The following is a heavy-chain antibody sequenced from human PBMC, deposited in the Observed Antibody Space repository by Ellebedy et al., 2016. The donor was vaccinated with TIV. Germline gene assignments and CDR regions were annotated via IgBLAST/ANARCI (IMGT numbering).Heavy chain of an antibody. CDR3: ARRPFSNYEVKHYFDY. V-gene: IGHV1-8*01. CDR1: GYTFTSYD. CDR2: TNPNSGNI. Sequence: AASVKVSCKASGYTFTSYDINWVRQATGQGLEWMGWTNPNSGNIGYAQNFQGSVIMTRNTSISTAYMELSSLRSEDTAVYFCARRPFSNYEVKHYFDYWGQGTLVTVSS. J-gene: IGHJ4*02. D-gene: IGHD4-11*01.